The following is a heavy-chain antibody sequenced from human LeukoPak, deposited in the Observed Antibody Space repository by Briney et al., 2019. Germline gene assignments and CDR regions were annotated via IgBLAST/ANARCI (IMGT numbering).Heavy chain of an antibody. D-gene: IGHD3-10*01. CDR2: IDAYNGNT. V-gene: IGHV1-18*01. Sequence: ASVKVSCKASGYTFTTYGISWVRQAPGQGLEWMGWIDAYNGNTKYAQKLQGRVSVTTDTSTSTAYMELRSLRSDDTAVYYCARDYGSGSYRFDYWGQGTLVTVSS. J-gene: IGHJ4*02. CDR1: GYTFTTYG. CDR3: ARDYGSGSYRFDY.